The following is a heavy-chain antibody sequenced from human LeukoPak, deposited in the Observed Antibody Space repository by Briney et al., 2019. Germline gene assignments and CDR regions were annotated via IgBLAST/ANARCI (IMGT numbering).Heavy chain of an antibody. Sequence: PGGSLRLSCAASGFTFSSYWMSWVRQAPGKGLEWVATIKQDGSERYYVDSVKGRFTISRDNAQNSLSLQMNSLRAEDTAVYYCARAYERFGELLGYFDYWGQGTLVTVSS. CDR3: ARAYERFGELLGYFDY. V-gene: IGHV3-7*01. CDR1: GFTFSSYW. D-gene: IGHD3-10*01. CDR2: IKQDGSER. J-gene: IGHJ4*02.